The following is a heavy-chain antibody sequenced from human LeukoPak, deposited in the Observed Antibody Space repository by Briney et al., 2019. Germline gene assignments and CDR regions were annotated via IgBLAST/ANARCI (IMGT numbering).Heavy chain of an antibody. D-gene: IGHD4-17*01. CDR2: IYSGGSA. J-gene: IGHJ4*02. CDR1: DFTVSTNY. Sequence: GGSLRLSCAASDFTVSTNYMTWVRQAPGKGLEWVSIIYSGGSAFYADSVWGRFTISRDNSKKTLYLQMNRLRADDTAVYYCARGRASAVTTFFDYWGQGTLVTVSS. CDR3: ARGRASAVTTFFDY. V-gene: IGHV3-66*01.